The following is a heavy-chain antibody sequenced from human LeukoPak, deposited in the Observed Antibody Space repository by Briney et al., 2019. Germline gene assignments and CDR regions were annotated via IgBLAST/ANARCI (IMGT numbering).Heavy chain of an antibody. V-gene: IGHV4-59*08. CDR1: GGSITSYY. Sequence: SDTLSLTCNVSGGSITSYYWSWIRQPPGRGLEWIGYISYSGSTNYNPSLKRRVTISVDTSKIQLSLKLSAVTAADTAVYYCERHLGATPFYCWGQGTLVTVSS. J-gene: IGHJ4*02. D-gene: IGHD1-26*01. CDR3: ERHLGATPFYC. CDR2: ISYSGST.